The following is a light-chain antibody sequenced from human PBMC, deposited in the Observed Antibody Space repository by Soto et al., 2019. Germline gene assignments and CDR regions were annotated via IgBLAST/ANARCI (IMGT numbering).Light chain of an antibody. J-gene: IGLJ1*01. CDR3: NSFAGSRGYV. CDR1: SSDVGGNNH. V-gene: IGLV2-14*01. Sequence: QSVLTQPASVSGPPGQSITISCAGTSSDVGGNNHVSWYQQHPGKAPKLIIYGVTNRPSGVSYRFSGSKSGNTASLTISGLQAEDEADYYCNSFAGSRGYVFGTGTKVTVL. CDR2: GVT.